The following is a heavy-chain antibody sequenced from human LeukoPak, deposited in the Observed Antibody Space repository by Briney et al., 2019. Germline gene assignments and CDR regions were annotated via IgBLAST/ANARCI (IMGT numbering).Heavy chain of an antibody. CDR2: IYAGDEI. D-gene: IGHD5-18*01. CDR3: ARDILGTAMVDYYYYGMDV. Sequence: PGGTLRLSCAVSGFNVRSNYMSWIHQAPGQGLELVSIIYAGDEIHYADSVTVRFTVSRDDSKNTLHLQMNSLRPEDAAVYYCARDILGTAMVDYYYYGMDVWGQGTTVTVSS. J-gene: IGHJ6*02. CDR1: GFNVRSNY. V-gene: IGHV3-66*02.